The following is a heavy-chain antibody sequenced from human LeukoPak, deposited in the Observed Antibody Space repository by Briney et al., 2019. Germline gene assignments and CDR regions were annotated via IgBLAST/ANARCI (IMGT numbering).Heavy chain of an antibody. Sequence: GGSLRLSCAASGFTFSSYSMNWVRQAPGKGLEWVSSISSSSSYVYYADSVKDRFTISRDNAKNSLYLQMNSLRAEDTAVYYCARVVGGIGLDYWGQGTLVTVSS. J-gene: IGHJ4*02. V-gene: IGHV3-21*01. CDR1: GFTFSSYS. D-gene: IGHD2-2*01. CDR2: ISSSSSYV. CDR3: ARVVGGIGLDY.